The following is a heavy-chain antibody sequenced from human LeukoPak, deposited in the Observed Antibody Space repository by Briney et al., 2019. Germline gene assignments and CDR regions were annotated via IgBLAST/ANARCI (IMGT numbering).Heavy chain of an antibody. CDR3: ARDLFSSGWFAYFDY. CDR2: ISSSSGYI. Sequence: GGSLRLSCAASGFTFSSYSMNWVRQAPGKGLEWVSSISSSSGYIYYADSVKGRFTISRDNAKNSLYLQMNSLRAEDTAVYYCARDLFSSGWFAYFDYWGQGTLVTVSS. V-gene: IGHV3-21*01. CDR1: GFTFSSYS. D-gene: IGHD6-19*01. J-gene: IGHJ4*02.